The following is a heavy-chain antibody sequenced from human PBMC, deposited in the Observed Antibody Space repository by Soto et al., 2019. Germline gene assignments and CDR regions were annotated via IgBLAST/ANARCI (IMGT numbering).Heavy chain of an antibody. V-gene: IGHV1-69*12. CDR3: ARESRNCSGGSCYFLPGIDY. J-gene: IGHJ4*02. CDR2: IIPIFGTA. D-gene: IGHD2-15*01. CDR1: GGTFSSYA. Sequence: QVQLVQSGAEVKKPGSSVKVSCKASGGTFSSYAISWVRQAPGQGLEWMGGIIPIFGTANYAQKFQGRVTITADEPTSTAYMELTSLRSEDTAVYYCARESRNCSGGSCYFLPGIDYWGQGTLVTVSS.